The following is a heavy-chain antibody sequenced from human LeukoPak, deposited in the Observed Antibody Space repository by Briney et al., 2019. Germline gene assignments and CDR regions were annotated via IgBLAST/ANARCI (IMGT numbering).Heavy chain of an antibody. J-gene: IGHJ4*02. CDR3: ARGRVGSGWPRPWYFEF. Sequence: GASVKVSCKPSGYTFTGYYLHWVRQAPGQGLEWMGWINPNTGATIYAEKFQGRVTMTRDTSIDTAYMEMRSLRSDDTAVYYCARGRVGSGWPRPWYFEFWGKGTLITVSS. V-gene: IGHV1-2*02. D-gene: IGHD6-19*01. CDR2: INPNTGAT. CDR1: GYTFTGYY.